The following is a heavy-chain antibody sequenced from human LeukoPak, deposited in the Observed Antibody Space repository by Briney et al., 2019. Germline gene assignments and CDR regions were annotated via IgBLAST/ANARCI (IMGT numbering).Heavy chain of an antibody. CDR2: FSHSGGNT. Sequence: GGSLTLSCAASGFTFINYAMIWVRQAPGRGLEWVSSFSHSGGNTYYADSVKGRFTISRDTSKSTLYLQMNSPRADDTAIYYCAKRSLVGSPRAFDSWGQGTLVTVSS. CDR3: AKRSLVGSPRAFDS. CDR1: GFTFINYA. J-gene: IGHJ4*02. D-gene: IGHD1-26*01. V-gene: IGHV3-23*01.